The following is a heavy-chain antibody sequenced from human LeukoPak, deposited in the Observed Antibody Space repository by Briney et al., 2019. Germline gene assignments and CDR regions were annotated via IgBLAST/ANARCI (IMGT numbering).Heavy chain of an antibody. V-gene: IGHV4-4*07. J-gene: IGHJ4*02. CDR2: IYTSGST. D-gene: IGHD3-16*01. CDR3: ARDNDSRDPPHFDY. CDR1: GGSISSYY. Sequence: PSETLSLTCTVSGGSISSYYWSRIRQPAGKGLEWIGRIYTSGSTNYNPSLKSRVTMSVDTSKNQFSLKLSSVTAADTAVYYCARDNDSRDPPHFDYWGQGTLVTVSS.